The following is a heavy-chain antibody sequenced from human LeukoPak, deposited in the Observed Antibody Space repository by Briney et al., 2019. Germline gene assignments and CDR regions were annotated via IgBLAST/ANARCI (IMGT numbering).Heavy chain of an antibody. Sequence: PGGSLRLSCAASGFTLSSYGMHWVRQAPGKGLEGVAFIRYDGSNKYYADSVKGRFTISRDNSKNTLYLQMNSLRAEDTAVYYCAKDRDSSGPVVLDVWGKGTTVTVSS. J-gene: IGHJ6*04. CDR1: GFTLSSYG. D-gene: IGHD3-22*01. CDR3: AKDRDSSGPVVLDV. V-gene: IGHV3-30*02. CDR2: IRYDGSNK.